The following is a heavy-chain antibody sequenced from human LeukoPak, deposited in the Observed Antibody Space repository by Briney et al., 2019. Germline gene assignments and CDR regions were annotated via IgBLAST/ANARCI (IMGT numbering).Heavy chain of an antibody. CDR2: ISSSSSYI. V-gene: IGHV3-21*01. CDR3: ARDLDDYGDYWPLGY. CDR1: GFTFSSYS. Sequence: GGSLRLSCAASGFTFSSYSMNWVRQAPGKGLEWVSSISSSSSYIYYADSVKGRFTISRDNAKNSLYLQMNSLRAEDTAVYYCARDLDDYGDYWPLGYWGQGTLVTVSS. J-gene: IGHJ4*02. D-gene: IGHD4-17*01.